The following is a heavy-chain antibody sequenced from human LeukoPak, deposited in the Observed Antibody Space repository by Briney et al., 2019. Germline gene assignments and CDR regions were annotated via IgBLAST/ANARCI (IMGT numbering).Heavy chain of an antibody. D-gene: IGHD6-13*01. CDR1: GFTFSSYA. V-gene: IGHV3-23*01. CDR2: ISGSGGST. Sequence: GGSLRLSCAASGFTFSSYAMSWVRQAPGKGLEWVSAISGSGGSTYYADSVKGRFTISRDNSKNTLYLQMNSLRAEDTAVYYCAKDPPGSPYSSSYFYYFDYWGQGTLVTVSS. J-gene: IGHJ4*02. CDR3: AKDPPGSPYSSSYFYYFDY.